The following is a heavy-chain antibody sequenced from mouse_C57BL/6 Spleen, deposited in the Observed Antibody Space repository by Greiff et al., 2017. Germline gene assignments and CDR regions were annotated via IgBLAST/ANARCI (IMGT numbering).Heavy chain of an antibody. D-gene: IGHD1-1*01. CDR3: ARDGGTTVVPFDY. CDR2: ISDGGSYT. CDR1: GFTFSSYA. J-gene: IGHJ2*01. V-gene: IGHV5-4*01. Sequence: EVQGVESGGGLVKPGGSLKLSCAASGFTFSSYAMSWVRQTPEKRLEWVATISDGGSYTYYPDNVKGRFTISRDNAKNNLYLQMSHLKSEDTAMYYCARDGGTTVVPFDYWGQGTTLTVSS.